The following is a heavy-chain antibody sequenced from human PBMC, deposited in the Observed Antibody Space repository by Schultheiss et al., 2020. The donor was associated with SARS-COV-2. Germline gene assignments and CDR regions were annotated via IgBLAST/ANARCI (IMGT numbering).Heavy chain of an antibody. J-gene: IGHJ5*02. Sequence: SETLSLTCTVSGGSISSSSYYWGWIRQPPGKGLEWIGSIYYSGSTYYNPSHKSRVTIAVDTSKNQFSLKLSSVTAADTAVYYCARDFGMVRENWFDPWGQGTLGTGSS. CDR1: GGSISSSSYY. CDR3: ARDFGMVRENWFDP. D-gene: IGHD3-10*01. V-gene: IGHV4-39*07. CDR2: IYYSGST.